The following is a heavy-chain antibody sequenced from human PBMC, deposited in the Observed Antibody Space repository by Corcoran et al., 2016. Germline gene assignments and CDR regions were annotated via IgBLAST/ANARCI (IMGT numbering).Heavy chain of an antibody. CDR2: IYYSGST. CDR3: ARDLGITMVRGVDFDY. V-gene: IGHV4-39*07. CDR1: GGSISSSSYY. Sequence: QLQLQESGPGLVKPSETLSLTCTVSGGSISSSSYYWGWIRQPPGKGLEWIGSIYYSGSTYYNPSLKSRVTISVDTSKNQFSLKLSSVTAADTAVYYCARDLGITMVRGVDFDYWGQGTLVTVSS. D-gene: IGHD3-10*01. J-gene: IGHJ4*02.